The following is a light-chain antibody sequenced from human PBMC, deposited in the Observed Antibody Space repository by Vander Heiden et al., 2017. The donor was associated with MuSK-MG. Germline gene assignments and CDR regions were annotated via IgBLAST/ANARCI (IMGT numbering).Light chain of an antibody. Sequence: QSALTQPASVSGSPGQSLTLSCTGTSSDLGAYNYVSWYQQHPGKAPKLTIYDVSNRPSGVSNRFSGSKSGNTASLTISGLQAEDEADYYCSSYTSSITWVFGGGTKLTVL. CDR2: DVS. CDR1: SSDLGAYNY. V-gene: IGLV2-14*01. J-gene: IGLJ3*02. CDR3: SSYTSSITWV.